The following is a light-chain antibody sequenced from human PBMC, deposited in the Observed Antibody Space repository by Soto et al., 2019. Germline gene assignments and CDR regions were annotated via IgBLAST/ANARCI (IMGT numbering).Light chain of an antibody. CDR3: QQYYSYPNT. CDR2: AAS. J-gene: IGKJ5*01. CDR1: QGISSY. Sequence: AIRMTQSPSSFSASTGDRVTITCRASQGISSYLAWYQQKPGKAPKLLIYAASTLQSGVPSRFSGSGSGTDFTLTISCLQSEDFATYYCQQYYSYPNTFGQGTRRRL. V-gene: IGKV1-8*01.